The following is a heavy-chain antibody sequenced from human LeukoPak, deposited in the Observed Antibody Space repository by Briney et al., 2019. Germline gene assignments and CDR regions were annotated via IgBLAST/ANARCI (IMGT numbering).Heavy chain of an antibody. CDR1: GHALSDLS. D-gene: IGHD1-1*01. V-gene: IGHV1-24*01. CDR2: FDPEVGDK. CDR3: ARKGGTYPPDWYFDL. J-gene: IGHJ2*01. Sequence: ASVKLSCKISGHALSDLSIHWVRQAPGRGPEWMGGFDPEVGDKMHAQKFQGRVTMTTDTSTSTAYMELRSLRSDDTAVYYCARKGGTYPPDWYFDLWGRGTLVTVSS.